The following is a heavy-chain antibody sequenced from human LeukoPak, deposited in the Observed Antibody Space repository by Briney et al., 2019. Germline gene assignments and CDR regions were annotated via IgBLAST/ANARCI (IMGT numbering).Heavy chain of an antibody. Sequence: PGGSLRLSCAASGFTFSPAWMTWVRQAPGKGLEWVANIKQDGSEKYYVDSVKGRFTISRDNAKKSLYLQMNSLRAEDTAVYFCARDMIILQSWGQGTLVTVSS. CDR1: GFTFSPAW. J-gene: IGHJ5*02. D-gene: IGHD3-16*01. CDR3: ARDMIILQS. V-gene: IGHV3-7*04. CDR2: IKQDGSEK.